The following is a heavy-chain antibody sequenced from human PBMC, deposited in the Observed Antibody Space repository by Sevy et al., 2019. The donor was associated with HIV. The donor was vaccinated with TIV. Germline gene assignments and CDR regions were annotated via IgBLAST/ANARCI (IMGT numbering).Heavy chain of an antibody. D-gene: IGHD4-17*01. V-gene: IGHV1-69*13. CDR2: IIPVFATT. Sequence: ASVKVSCKASGGTFSNYYITWVRQAPGQGLEWMGGIIPVFATTNYAQKFQGRVTITADESTSTAYLQLSSLGSEETAVFYFAVIPVTIPLPSLLSARLFDYWGQGTLITVSS. CDR1: GGTFSNYY. J-gene: IGHJ4*02. CDR3: AVIPVTIPLPSLLSARLFDY.